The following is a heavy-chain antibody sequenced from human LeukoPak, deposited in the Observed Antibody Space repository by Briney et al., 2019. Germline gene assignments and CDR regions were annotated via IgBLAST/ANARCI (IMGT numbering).Heavy chain of an antibody. J-gene: IGHJ4*02. CDR1: GLTFSSYN. CDR3: ARDYAGDSLGSVLED. V-gene: IGHV3-21*04. D-gene: IGHD3-22*01. Sequence: GGSLRLSCVASGLTFSSYNMNWVRPAPGKGLEWGSFISSSSNYIYYADSVKGRFTTSRDNPKNSLLLQMNSLRPEDTAVYYCARDYAGDSLGSVLEDWGQGTVVTVSS. CDR2: ISSSSNYI.